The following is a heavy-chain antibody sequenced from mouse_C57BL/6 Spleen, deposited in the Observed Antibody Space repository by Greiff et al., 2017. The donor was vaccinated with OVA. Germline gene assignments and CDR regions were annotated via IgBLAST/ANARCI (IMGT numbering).Heavy chain of an antibody. V-gene: IGHV5-4*01. CDR1: GFTFSSYA. J-gene: IGHJ2*01. CDR3: ARDQGGYFDD. CDR2: ISDGGSYT. Sequence: EVQLVESGGGLVKPGASLKLSCAASGFTFSSYAMSWVSQTPEKRLEWVATISDGGSYTYYPEKVKGRVTISRDKATNNLYLQMSHLKSEDTAMYYCARDQGGYFDDWGQGTTLTVSS.